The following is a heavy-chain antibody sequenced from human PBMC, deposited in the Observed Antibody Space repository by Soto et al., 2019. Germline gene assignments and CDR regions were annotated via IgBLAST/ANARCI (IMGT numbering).Heavy chain of an antibody. V-gene: IGHV3-11*06. Sequence: SVKGRFTISRDNAKNSVYLQMNSLSDEDTAAYYCARSVEAHFDYSGQGTVVTVSP. CDR3: ARSVEAHFDY. J-gene: IGHJ4*02. D-gene: IGHD2-21*01.